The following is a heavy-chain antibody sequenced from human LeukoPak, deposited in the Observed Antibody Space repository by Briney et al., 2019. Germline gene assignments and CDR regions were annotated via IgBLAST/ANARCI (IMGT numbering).Heavy chain of an antibody. Sequence: GGSLRLSCAASGFIFNKAWMNWVRQAPGKGPEWVGRIKSNNDGGTTDYASPVEGRFIISRDDSKNTIYLQMNRLIIDDTAIYYCTPVMVEDRGFWGQGTLATVSS. V-gene: IGHV3-15*01. CDR3: TPVMVEDRGF. D-gene: IGHD2-21*01. J-gene: IGHJ4*02. CDR1: GFIFNKAW. CDR2: IKSNNDGGTT.